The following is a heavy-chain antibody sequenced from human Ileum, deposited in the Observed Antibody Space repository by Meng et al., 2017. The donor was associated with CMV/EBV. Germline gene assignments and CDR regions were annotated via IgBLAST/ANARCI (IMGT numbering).Heavy chain of an antibody. Sequence: GESLKISCAVSGFAVSSDYMTWVRQAPGKGLEWVSVTYTNGYTDHADSVKGRFTISRDNSKNTFYLQMNSLRAEDTAVYYCVKDPELFYWGQGTLVTVSS. CDR3: VKDPELFY. CDR2: TYTNGYT. V-gene: IGHV3-66*03. J-gene: IGHJ4*02. D-gene: IGHD3-3*01. CDR1: GFAVSSDY.